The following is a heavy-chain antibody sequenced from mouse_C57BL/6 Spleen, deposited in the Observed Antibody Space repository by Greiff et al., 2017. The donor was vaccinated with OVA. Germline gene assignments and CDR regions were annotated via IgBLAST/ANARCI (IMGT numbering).Heavy chain of an antibody. CDR2: ISYSGST. J-gene: IGHJ2*01. CDR3: ARHNLLRVDY. D-gene: IGHD1-1*01. V-gene: IGHV3-8*01. Sequence: EVQLVESGPGLAKPSQTLYLTCSVTGYSITSDYWNWFRKFPGNKLEYMGYISYSGSTYYNPSLKSRISITRETSKNHYYPQMNSVTTGSTATYDCARHNLLRVDYWGQSTTLTVSS. CDR1: GYSITSDY.